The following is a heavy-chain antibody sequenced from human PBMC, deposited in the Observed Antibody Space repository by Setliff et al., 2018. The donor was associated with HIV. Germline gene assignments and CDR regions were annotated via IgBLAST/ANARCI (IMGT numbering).Heavy chain of an antibody. J-gene: IGHJ6*03. CDR3: ARHPRHYNILTGYRYYYMDV. D-gene: IGHD3-9*01. Sequence: SETLSLTCAVSGVSISSSSSFWGWIRRPPGTGLDWIGSIYFSGSTYYNPSLESRVTISMDTSKNQFSLKLTSVTAADTAVYYCARHPRHYNILTGYRYYYMDVWGKGTTVTVSS. CDR2: IYFSGST. CDR1: GVSISSSSSF. V-gene: IGHV4-39*01.